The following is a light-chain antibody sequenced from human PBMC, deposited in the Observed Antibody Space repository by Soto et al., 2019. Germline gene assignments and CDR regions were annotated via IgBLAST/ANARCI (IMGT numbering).Light chain of an antibody. Sequence: QSALTQPASVSGSPGQSITISCTGTSSDVGGYNFVSWYQQHPGKAPKLMIYAVSNRPSGVSRRFSGSKSGNTASLTISGLQAEDEADYSYSSYTSSGTTLEVFGGGTKLTVL. CDR2: AVS. V-gene: IGLV2-14*01. CDR3: SSYTSSGTTLEV. CDR1: SSDVGGYNF. J-gene: IGLJ2*01.